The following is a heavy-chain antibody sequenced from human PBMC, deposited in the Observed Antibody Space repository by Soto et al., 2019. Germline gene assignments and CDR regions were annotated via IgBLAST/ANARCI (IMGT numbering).Heavy chain of an antibody. J-gene: IGHJ2*01. D-gene: IGHD6-13*01. CDR2: IYYSGST. CDR3: ARPQAAAGTHRYFDL. CDR1: GGSISGYS. V-gene: IGHV4-39*01. Sequence: SETLSLTCDVSGGSISGYSWSWIRQPPGKGLEWIGSIYYSGSTYYNPSLKSRVTISVDTSKNQFSLKLSSVTAADTAVYYCARPQAAAGTHRYFDLWGRGTLVTVSS.